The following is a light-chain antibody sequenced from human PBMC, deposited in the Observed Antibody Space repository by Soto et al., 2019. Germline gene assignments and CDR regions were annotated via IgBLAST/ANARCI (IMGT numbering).Light chain of an antibody. Sequence: DIKMTQSPATLSESAGDRVTITCRASQSFSTYLAWYKQKPGRAPELLIYKASTLQSGVPSSFSGSGSGTDFPLTTSLLQPDVLATYYRQQYNIFSEYTFGQGTQLEIK. CDR3: QQYNIFSEYT. CDR1: QSFSTY. CDR2: KAS. V-gene: IGKV1-5*03. J-gene: IGKJ2*01.